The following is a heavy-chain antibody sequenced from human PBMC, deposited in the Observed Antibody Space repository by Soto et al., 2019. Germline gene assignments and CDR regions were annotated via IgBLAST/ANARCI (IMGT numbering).Heavy chain of an antibody. CDR3: ARDTSVFDLAWWFVP. J-gene: IGHJ5*02. Sequence: ASVKVSCKASGYTFTNHWMHWVRQAPGQGLEWMGVINPSGDRASYAQRFQGRLRLATDTSTSSVYMELSSLRSDDTAIYYCARDTSVFDLAWWFVPWGQGTLVTVSS. V-gene: IGHV1-46*01. D-gene: IGHD3-10*01. CDR1: GYTFTNHW. CDR2: INPSGDRA.